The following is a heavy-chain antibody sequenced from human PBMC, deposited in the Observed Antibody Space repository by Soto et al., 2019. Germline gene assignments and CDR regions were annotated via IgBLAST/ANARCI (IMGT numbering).Heavy chain of an antibody. D-gene: IGHD2-2*01. CDR2: ISYDGSNK. V-gene: IGHV3-30-3*01. CDR3: AREYCSSTSCYYYYGMDV. Sequence: GGSLRLSCAASGFTFSSYAMHWVRQAPGKGLEWVAVISYDGSNKYYADSVKGRFTITRDNSKNTLYLQMNRLRAEDTAVYYCAREYCSSTSCYYYYGMDVWGQGTTVTVSS. J-gene: IGHJ6*02. CDR1: GFTFSSYA.